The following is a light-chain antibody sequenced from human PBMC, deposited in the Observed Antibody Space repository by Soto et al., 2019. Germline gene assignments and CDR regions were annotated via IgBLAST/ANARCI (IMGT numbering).Light chain of an antibody. J-gene: IGKJ1*01. Sequence: EIVMTQSPATLSVSPGERATLSCRASQSVGGNLAWYQQKPGQPPRLLIYAASSRPTGIPARFSGSGSGTEFTLTISSLQSEDFAVYYCQQYNNWPPWTCGQGAKVEI. CDR2: AAS. CDR3: QQYNNWPPWT. V-gene: IGKV3-15*01. CDR1: QSVGGN.